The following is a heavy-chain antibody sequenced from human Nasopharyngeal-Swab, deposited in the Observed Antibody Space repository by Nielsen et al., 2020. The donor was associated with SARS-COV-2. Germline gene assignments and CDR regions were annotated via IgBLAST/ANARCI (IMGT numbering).Heavy chain of an antibody. Sequence: GGSLRLSCAASGFTFSSYGMHWVRQAPGKGLEWVAVIWYDGSNKYYADSVKGRFTISRDNSKNTLYLQMNSLRAEDTAVYYCARDFPGYSSSWFSYFDYWGQGTLVTVSS. D-gene: IGHD6-13*01. V-gene: IGHV3-33*01. CDR3: ARDFPGYSSSWFSYFDY. CDR2: IWYDGSNK. CDR1: GFTFSSYG. J-gene: IGHJ4*02.